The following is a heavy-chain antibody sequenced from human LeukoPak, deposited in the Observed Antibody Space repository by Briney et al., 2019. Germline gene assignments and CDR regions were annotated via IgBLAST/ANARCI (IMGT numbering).Heavy chain of an antibody. J-gene: IGHJ4*02. CDR2: IKPDGSEK. CDR1: GFTFSSSW. V-gene: IGHV3-7*01. D-gene: IGHD1-26*01. Sequence: GGSLRLSCAASGFTFSSSWMSWVRQAPGKGLVWVANIKPDGSEKYYVDSVKGRFTISRDNAKNSLYLQMNSLRAEDTALYYCARDTVGVTDYWGQGTLVTVSS. CDR3: ARDTVGVTDY.